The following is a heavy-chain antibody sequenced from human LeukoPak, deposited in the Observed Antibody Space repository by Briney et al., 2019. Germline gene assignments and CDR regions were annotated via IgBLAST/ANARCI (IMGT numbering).Heavy chain of an antibody. Sequence: SETLSLTCTVSGGSISSHYWNWIRQPPGKGLEWIGYIYYSGSTNYNPSLKSRVTISVDTSKNQFSLKLSSVTAADTAVYYCARETTVVTPGRSDVFDIWGQGTMVTVSS. J-gene: IGHJ3*02. CDR3: ARETTVVTPGRSDVFDI. V-gene: IGHV4-59*11. D-gene: IGHD4-23*01. CDR1: GGSISSHY. CDR2: IYYSGST.